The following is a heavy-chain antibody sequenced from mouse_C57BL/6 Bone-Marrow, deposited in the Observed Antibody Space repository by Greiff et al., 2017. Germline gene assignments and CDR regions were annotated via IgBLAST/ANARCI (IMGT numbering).Heavy chain of an antibody. CDR3: ARVGYYCNHYFDY. CDR2: INYDGSST. D-gene: IGHD2-1*01. Sequence: EVQLMESEGGLVQPGSSMKLSCTASGFTFSDYYMAWVRQVPEKGLEWVANINYDGSSTYYMDSLKGRFIISRNNAKNIPYLQMSSLKSEDTATYYCARVGYYCNHYFDYWGQGNTLTVSA. CDR1: GFTFSDYY. J-gene: IGHJ2*01. V-gene: IGHV5-16*01.